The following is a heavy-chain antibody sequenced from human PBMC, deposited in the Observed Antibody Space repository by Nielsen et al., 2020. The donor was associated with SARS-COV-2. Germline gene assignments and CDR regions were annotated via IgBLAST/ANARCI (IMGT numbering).Heavy chain of an antibody. CDR1: GFTFSSYA. CDR2: ISGSGGSI. D-gene: IGHD3-10*01. J-gene: IGHJ4*02. CDR3: ARDPLWFGEPRPYYFDY. Sequence: GGSLRLSCAASGFTFSSYAMSWVRQAPGKGLEWVSAISGSGGSIYYADSVKGRFTISRDNAKNSLYLQINSLRAEDTAVYYCARDPLWFGEPRPYYFDYWGQGTLVTVSS. V-gene: IGHV3-23*01.